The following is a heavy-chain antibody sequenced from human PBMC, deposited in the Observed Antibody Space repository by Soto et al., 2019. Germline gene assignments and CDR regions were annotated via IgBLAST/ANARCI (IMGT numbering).Heavy chain of an antibody. CDR2: MNPNSGDT. J-gene: IGHJ4*02. V-gene: IGHV1-8*01. CDR1: GYTFTNYH. D-gene: IGHD6-13*01. CDR3: ARGGGGRWYSGDY. Sequence: QVQLVQSGAEVKKPGASVKVSCKASGYTFTNYHIHWVRQATGQGLEWMGWMNPNSGDTGYAQKFQGRVILTRDTSITAAYMGLSGLRSEETAVYYCARGGGGRWYSGDYWGQGTLVTVSS.